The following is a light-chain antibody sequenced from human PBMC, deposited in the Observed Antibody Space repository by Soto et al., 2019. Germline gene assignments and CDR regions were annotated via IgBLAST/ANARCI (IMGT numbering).Light chain of an antibody. V-gene: IGKV3-11*01. CDR2: DAS. CDR1: QSVSSY. CDR3: QQRSNWPWT. Sequence: IVLTQSPAPLSLSPGERATLSCRASQSVSSYLAWYQQKPGQAPRLLIYDASNWATGIPARFSGSGSGTDFTLTISSLEPEDFAVYYCQQRSNWPWTFGQGTKVEIK. J-gene: IGKJ1*01.